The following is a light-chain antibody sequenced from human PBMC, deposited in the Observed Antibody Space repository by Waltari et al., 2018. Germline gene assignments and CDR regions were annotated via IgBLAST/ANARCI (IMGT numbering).Light chain of an antibody. Sequence: QSVLTQPPSMSGAPGQRVTISCPGSSSNIGAGHDVHWDQVFPGTAPKLLIYGNNNRPSGVPDRFSGSKSDTSASLAIGGLQAEDEADYYCQSFDIRLSGGVVFGGGTKVTVL. CDR1: SSNIGAGHD. CDR2: GNN. J-gene: IGLJ3*02. CDR3: QSFDIRLSGGVV. V-gene: IGLV1-40*01.